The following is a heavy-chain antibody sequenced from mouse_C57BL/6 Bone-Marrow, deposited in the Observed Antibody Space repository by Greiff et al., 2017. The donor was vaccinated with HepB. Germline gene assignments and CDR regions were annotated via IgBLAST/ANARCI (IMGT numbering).Heavy chain of an antibody. V-gene: IGHV5-6*02. CDR1: GFTFSSYG. D-gene: IGHD1-1*01. CDR2: ISSGGSYT. Sequence: DVKLVESGGDLVKPGGSLKLSCAASGFTFSSYGMSWVRQTPYKRLEWVATISSGGSYTYYPDSVKGRFTISRDNAKNTLYLQMSSLKSEDTAMYYCARRLLRYDYWGQGTTLTVSS. J-gene: IGHJ2*01. CDR3: ARRLLRYDY.